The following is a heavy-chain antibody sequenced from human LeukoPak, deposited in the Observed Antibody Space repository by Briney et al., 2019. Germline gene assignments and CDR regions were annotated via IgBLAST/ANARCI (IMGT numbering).Heavy chain of an antibody. CDR3: AISSSLTGYFDY. CDR1: GYTFTSYY. CDR2: INPSGGST. V-gene: IGHV1-46*01. D-gene: IGHD6-13*01. J-gene: IGHJ4*02. Sequence: ASVKVSCKASGYTFTSYYMHWVRQAPGQGLEWMGIINPSGGSTSYAQKFQGRVTMTRDTSTSTVYIELSSLRSEDTAVYYCAISSSLTGYFDYWGQGTLVTVSS.